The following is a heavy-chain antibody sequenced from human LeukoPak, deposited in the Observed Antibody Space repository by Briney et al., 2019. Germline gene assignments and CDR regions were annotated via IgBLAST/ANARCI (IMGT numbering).Heavy chain of an antibody. Sequence: SETLSLTCTVSGGSISRYYWSWIRQPPGKGLEWIGYIYYSGSTHYKPSLNSRVTMSVDTSKNQFSLKLSSVTAADTALYYCARQNVQYFDWLQDYYYYYMDVWGKGTTVTVSS. CDR1: GGSISRYY. J-gene: IGHJ6*03. CDR2: IYYSGST. CDR3: ARQNVQYFDWLQDYYYYYMDV. D-gene: IGHD3-9*01. V-gene: IGHV4-59*08.